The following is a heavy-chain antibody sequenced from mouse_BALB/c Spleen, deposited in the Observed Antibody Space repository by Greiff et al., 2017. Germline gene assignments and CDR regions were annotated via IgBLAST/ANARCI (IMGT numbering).Heavy chain of an antibody. CDR2: IDPENGDT. CDR1: GFNIKDYS. D-gene: IGHD1-1*01. CDR3: NAGDYYGSSYGYAMDY. J-gene: IGHJ4*01. V-gene: IGHV14-4*02. Sequence: VQLQQSGAELVRSGASVKLSCTASGFNIKDYSMHWVKQRPEQGLEWIGWIDPENGDTEYAPKFQGKATMTADTSSNTAYLQLSSLTSEDTAVYYCNAGDYYGSSYGYAMDYWGQGTSVTVSS.